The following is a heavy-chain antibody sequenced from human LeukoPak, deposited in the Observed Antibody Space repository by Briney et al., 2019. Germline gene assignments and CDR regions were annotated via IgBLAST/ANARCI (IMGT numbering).Heavy chain of an antibody. V-gene: IGHV3-23*01. J-gene: IGHJ4*02. CDR1: GFTFRNYG. Sequence: GGSLRLSCAASGFTFRNYGMSWVRQAPGKGLEWVSAISGSGGSTYYADSVKGRFTISRDNSKNTLYLQMNSLRAEDTAVYYCAKTTAPAFGELLSDVTMKTSSFDYWGQGTLVTVSS. D-gene: IGHD3-10*01. CDR2: ISGSGGST. CDR3: AKTTAPAFGELLSDVTMKTSSFDY.